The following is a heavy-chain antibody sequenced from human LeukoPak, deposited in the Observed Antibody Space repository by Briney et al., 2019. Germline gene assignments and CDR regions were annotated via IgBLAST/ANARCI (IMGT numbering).Heavy chain of an antibody. J-gene: IGHJ4*02. CDR3: ARGNGFIIDY. CDR2: ISWNSGSI. CDR1: GFTFDDYA. D-gene: IGHD3-10*01. Sequence: GGSLRLSCAASGFTFDDYAMHWVRQAPGKGLEWVSGISWNSGSIGYADSVKGRFTISRDNAKNSLYLQMNSLRAEDTAVYYCARGNGFIIDYWGQGTLVTVSS. V-gene: IGHV3-9*01.